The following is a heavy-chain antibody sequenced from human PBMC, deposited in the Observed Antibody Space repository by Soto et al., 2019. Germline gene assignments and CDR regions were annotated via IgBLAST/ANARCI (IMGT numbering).Heavy chain of an antibody. CDR3: ARGGGYCSGGSCYSGADYYYGMDV. Sequence: GASVKFCCKSSGYTFTSYDINWVRQATGQGLDWMGWMNPNSGNTGYAQKFQGRVTMTRNTSISTAYMELSSLRSEDTAVYYCARGGGYCSGGSCYSGADYYYGMDVWGQGTTVTV. CDR2: MNPNSGNT. J-gene: IGHJ6*02. V-gene: IGHV1-8*01. CDR1: GYTFTSYD. D-gene: IGHD2-15*01.